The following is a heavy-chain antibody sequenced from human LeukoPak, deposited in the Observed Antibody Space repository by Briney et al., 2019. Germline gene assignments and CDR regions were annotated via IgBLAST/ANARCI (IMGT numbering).Heavy chain of an antibody. CDR2: IYYSGST. J-gene: IGHJ4*02. Sequence: PSETLSLTCTVSGGSISSSSYYWGWIRQPPGKGLDWIGSIYYSGSTYYNPSLKSRVTISVDTSKNQFSLKLSSVTAADTAVYYCAREGRDTTLSPEFDYWGQGTLVTVSS. V-gene: IGHV4-39*07. CDR1: GGSISSSSYY. CDR3: AREGRDTTLSPEFDY. D-gene: IGHD1-26*01.